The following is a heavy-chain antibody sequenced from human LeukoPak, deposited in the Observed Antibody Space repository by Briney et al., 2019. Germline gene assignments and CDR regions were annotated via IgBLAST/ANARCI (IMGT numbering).Heavy chain of an antibody. J-gene: IGHJ4*02. D-gene: IGHD3-22*01. Sequence: PGGSLRLSCAASGFTFSSYSMNWVRQAPGKGLEWVSSISSSSSYIYYADSVKGRFTISRDNAKNSLYLQMNSLRAEDTAVYYCARGRYYYDSSGYPTPGYWGQGTLVTVSS. CDR1: GFTFSSYS. CDR2: ISSSSSYI. CDR3: ARGRYYYDSSGYPTPGY. V-gene: IGHV3-21*01.